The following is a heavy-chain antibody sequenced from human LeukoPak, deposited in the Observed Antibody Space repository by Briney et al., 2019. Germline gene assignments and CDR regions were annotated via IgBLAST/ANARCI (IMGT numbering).Heavy chain of an antibody. CDR1: GGSITSHF. J-gene: IGHJ3*01. CDR3: ARDDYGVFDAFDV. Sequence: SEALSLTCTVSGGSITSHFWTWIRQAPGKGLEWVGYVSKSGSTNYNPSLQSRITISVDTSKNQFFLKLTSMTAADTAVYFCARDDYGVFDAFDVWGQGTVVTVSS. CDR2: VSKSGST. V-gene: IGHV4-4*08. D-gene: IGHD3-16*01.